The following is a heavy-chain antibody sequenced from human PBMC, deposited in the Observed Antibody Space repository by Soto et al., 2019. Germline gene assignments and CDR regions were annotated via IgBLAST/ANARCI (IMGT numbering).Heavy chain of an antibody. Sequence: QVQLQELGPGLVKPSQTLSLTCTVSGGSISSGGYYWSWIRQHPGKGLEWIGYIYYSGSTYYNPSLKSRVTISVDTSKNQFSLKLSSVTAADTAVYYCARVYYDILTGYYFDYWGQGTLVTVSS. D-gene: IGHD3-9*01. CDR2: IYYSGST. CDR3: ARVYYDILTGYYFDY. J-gene: IGHJ4*02. V-gene: IGHV4-31*03. CDR1: GGSISSGGYY.